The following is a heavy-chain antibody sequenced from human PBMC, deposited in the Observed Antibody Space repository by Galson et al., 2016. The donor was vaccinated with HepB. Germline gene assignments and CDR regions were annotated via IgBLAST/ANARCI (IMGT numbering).Heavy chain of an antibody. CDR1: GFTISDYA. CDR3: ARVWGVVTAKTADAFDI. D-gene: IGHD2-21*02. Sequence: SLRLSCAASGFTISDYAMGWVRQAPGRGLEWVSGISGLGSNTYYADSVKGRVTISRDNSKNTLHLQMNSLRVEDTAVYYCARVWGVVTAKTADAFDIWGQGTMVTVSS. J-gene: IGHJ3*02. CDR2: ISGLGSNT. V-gene: IGHV3-23*01.